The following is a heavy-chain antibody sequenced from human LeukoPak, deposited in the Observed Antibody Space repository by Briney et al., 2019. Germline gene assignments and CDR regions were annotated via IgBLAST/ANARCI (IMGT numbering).Heavy chain of an antibody. CDR3: ARAGYDFWSGYYPFDY. CDR1: GGSISSSSYY. J-gene: IGHJ4*02. V-gene: IGHV4-39*07. D-gene: IGHD3-3*01. Sequence: PSETLSLTCTVSGGSISSSSYYWGWIRQPPGKGLEWIGSIYYSGSTHYNPSLKSRVTISVDTSKNQFSLKLSSVTAADTAVYYCARAGYDFWSGYYPFDYWGQGTLVTVSS. CDR2: IYYSGST.